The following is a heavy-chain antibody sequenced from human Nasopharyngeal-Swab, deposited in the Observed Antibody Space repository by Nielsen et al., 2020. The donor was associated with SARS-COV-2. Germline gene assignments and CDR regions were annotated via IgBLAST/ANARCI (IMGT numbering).Heavy chain of an antibody. Sequence: GGSLRLSCAASRFTFDDYAMHWVRQAPGKGLEWVSGISWNSGSIGYADSVKGRFTISRDNAKNSLYLQMNSLRAEDTALYYCAKDTGHYYGSGLHDAFDIWGQGTMVTVSS. J-gene: IGHJ3*02. CDR1: RFTFDDYA. V-gene: IGHV3-9*01. CDR3: AKDTGHYYGSGLHDAFDI. D-gene: IGHD3-10*01. CDR2: ISWNSGSI.